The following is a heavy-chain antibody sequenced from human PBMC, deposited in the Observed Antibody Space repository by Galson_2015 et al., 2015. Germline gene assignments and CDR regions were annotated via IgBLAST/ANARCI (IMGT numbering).Heavy chain of an antibody. D-gene: IGHD3-3*01. V-gene: IGHV3-30*18. Sequence: SLRLSCAASGFTFSSYGMHWVRQAPGKGLEWVAVISYDGSNKYYADSVKGRLTISRDNSKNTLYLHMNSLRAEDTAVYCCAKDNLDFWSGYYSYWGQGTLVTVSS. CDR3: AKDNLDFWSGYYSY. CDR2: ISYDGSNK. CDR1: GFTFSSYG. J-gene: IGHJ4*02.